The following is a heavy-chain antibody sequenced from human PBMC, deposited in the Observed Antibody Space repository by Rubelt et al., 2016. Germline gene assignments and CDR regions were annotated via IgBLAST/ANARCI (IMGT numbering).Heavy chain of an antibody. Sequence: QLQLQESGPGLVKPSETLSLTCTVSGGSISSYYWSWIRQPPGKGLEWTGYIYYSGSTNCNPSPNSRVTISVETSKNQFSLKLSSGTAADTAVYYGARVRYSSGIFDYWGQGTLVTVSS. CDR2: IYYSGST. D-gene: IGHD6-19*01. CDR1: GGSISSYY. J-gene: IGHJ4*02. V-gene: IGHV4-59*01. CDR3: ARVRYSSGIFDY.